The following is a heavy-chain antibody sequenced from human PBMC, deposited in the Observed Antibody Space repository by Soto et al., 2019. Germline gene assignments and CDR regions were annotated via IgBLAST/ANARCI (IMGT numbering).Heavy chain of an antibody. J-gene: IGHJ5*02. CDR3: AMVTPYGWFDP. D-gene: IGHD4-4*01. Sequence: LSLTCPVSGVSISSGGYYWSWIRQHPGKGLEWIGYIYFSGSTYYNPSLKSRVTISVDTSKNQFSLKLSSVTAADTAVYYCAMVTPYGWFDPWGQGTLVTVSS. V-gene: IGHV4-31*03. CDR2: IYFSGST. CDR1: GVSISSGGYY.